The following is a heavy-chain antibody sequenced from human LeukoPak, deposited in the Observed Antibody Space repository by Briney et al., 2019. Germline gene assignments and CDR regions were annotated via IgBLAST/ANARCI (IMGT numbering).Heavy chain of an antibody. V-gene: IGHV3-33*01. D-gene: IGHD4-17*01. J-gene: IGHJ5*02. CDR1: GFMLSDFG. Sequence: GTSLRLSCAASGFMLSDFGMQWVRQAPGKGLEWVAVIWYDRSSQHFTDSVKGRFAISRDDSKNTLYLQMNNLRADDTAFYFCARLGPAKAHYANSFIDLWGQGTLVTVSS. CDR3: ARLGPAKAHYANSFIDL. CDR2: IWYDRSSQ.